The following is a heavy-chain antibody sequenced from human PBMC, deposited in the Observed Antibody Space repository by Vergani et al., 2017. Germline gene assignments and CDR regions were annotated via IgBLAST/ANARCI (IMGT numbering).Heavy chain of an antibody. J-gene: IGHJ3*02. D-gene: IGHD3-10*01. CDR3: TTSRSGRQYAFDI. Sequence: EVQLVESGGGLVKPGGSLRLSCAASGFTFSNAWMSWVRQAPGKGLEWVGRIKSKTDGGTTDYAAPVKGRFTISRDASKNTLYLQMNSLKTEATAVYYCTTSRSGRQYAFDIWGQGTMVTVSS. CDR2: IKSKTDGGTT. CDR1: GFTFSNAW. V-gene: IGHV3-15*01.